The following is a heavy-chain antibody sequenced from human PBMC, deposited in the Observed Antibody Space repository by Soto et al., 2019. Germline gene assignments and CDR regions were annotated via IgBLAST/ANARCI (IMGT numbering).Heavy chain of an antibody. CDR2: INPNSGGT. D-gene: IGHD6-6*01. Sequence: ASVKVSCKASGYTLTGYYMHWVRQAPGQGLEWMGWINPNSGGTNYAQKFQGWVTMTRDTSISTAYMELSRLRSDDTAVYYCARGGIAARSEDYYYYGMDVWGQGTTVTVSS. CDR1: GYTLTGYY. CDR3: ARGGIAARSEDYYYYGMDV. J-gene: IGHJ6*02. V-gene: IGHV1-2*04.